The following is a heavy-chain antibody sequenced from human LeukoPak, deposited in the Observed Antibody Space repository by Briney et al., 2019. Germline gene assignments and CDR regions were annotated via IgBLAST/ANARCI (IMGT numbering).Heavy chain of an antibody. CDR3: ARGRVSSSTWYSTYYYFFYMDF. Sequence: SETLSLTCTVSDDSITMYYWTWIRQPPGKGLEWIGYVDHTGSTRFNPSLNGRVSISRDTSNNFFSLRLRSVTAADTAVYFCARGRVSSSTWYSTYYYFFYMDFWGKGTTVTVSS. J-gene: IGHJ6*03. D-gene: IGHD4-11*01. CDR1: DDSITMYY. V-gene: IGHV4-59*01. CDR2: VDHTGST.